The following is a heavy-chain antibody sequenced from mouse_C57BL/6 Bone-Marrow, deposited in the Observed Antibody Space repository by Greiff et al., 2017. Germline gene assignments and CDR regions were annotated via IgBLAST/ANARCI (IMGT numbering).Heavy chain of an antibody. J-gene: IGHJ3*01. CDR2: IDPSDSCT. CDR3: ARSNWDPWFAY. V-gene: IGHV1-50*01. CDR1: GYTFTSYW. D-gene: IGHD4-1*02. Sequence: QVQLQQPGAELVKPGASVKLSCKASGYTFTSYWMQWVKQRPGQGLEWIGEIDPSDSCTNYNQKFKGKATLTVDTSSSTAYMQLSSLTSEDSAVYYCARSNWDPWFAYWGQGTLVTVSA.